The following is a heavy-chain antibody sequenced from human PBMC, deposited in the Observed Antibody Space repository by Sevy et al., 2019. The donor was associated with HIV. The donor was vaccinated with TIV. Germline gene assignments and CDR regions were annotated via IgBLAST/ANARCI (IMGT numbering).Heavy chain of an antibody. Sequence: GGSLRLSCAASGXTFTSYAMYWVRQAPGKGLEWVAAISGSGQSSFYADSVKGRFTVSRDRSKNTLFLQMDSLRVEDTALYYCAKDRIDSSFYGSNXFDXWGQGTPVTVSS. V-gene: IGHV3-23*01. CDR2: ISGSGQSS. J-gene: IGHJ5*01. CDR1: GXTFTSYA. CDR3: AKDRIDSSFYGSNXFDX. D-gene: IGHD3-22*01.